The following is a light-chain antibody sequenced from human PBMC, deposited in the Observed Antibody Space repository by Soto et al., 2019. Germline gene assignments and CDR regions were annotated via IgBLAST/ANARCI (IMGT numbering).Light chain of an antibody. CDR2: EVS. CDR3: SSYTSRTSVV. Sequence: QSALTQPASVSGSPGQSITISCTGTSSDVGRYNYVSWYQQYPGKAPKLIIFEVSIRPSGVSNRCSGSKSGTTASLTISGLQIEDEADYYCSSYTSRTSVVFGGGTKLTVL. J-gene: IGLJ2*01. CDR1: SSDVGRYNY. V-gene: IGLV2-14*01.